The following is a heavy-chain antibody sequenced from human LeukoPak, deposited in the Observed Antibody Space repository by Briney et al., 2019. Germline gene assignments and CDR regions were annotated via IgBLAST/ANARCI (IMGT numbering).Heavy chain of an antibody. D-gene: IGHD3-3*01. CDR3: ARGGEYYDFWSGSFDI. CDR2: IIPIFGTA. Sequence: SVKVSCKASGGTFSSYAISWVRQAPGQGLEWMGGIIPIFGTANYAQKFQGRVTITADESTSTAYMELSSLRSEDTAVYYCARGGEYYDFWSGSFDIWGQGTLVTVSS. J-gene: IGHJ3*02. CDR1: GGTFSSYA. V-gene: IGHV1-69*13.